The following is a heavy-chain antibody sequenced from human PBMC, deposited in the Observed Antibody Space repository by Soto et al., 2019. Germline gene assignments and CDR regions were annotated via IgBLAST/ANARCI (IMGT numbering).Heavy chain of an antibody. CDR3: TRGADGFEY. Sequence: EVQLVESGGDLVQPGGSLRLSCAASGFTFSSYDFHWVRQATGKGLEWVSGIGTAGDTYYAGSVKGRFIMSRENAKNSLYLQMSSLRAGDTAVYYCTRGADGFEYWGQGTLVTVSS. CDR1: GFTFSSYD. CDR2: IGTAGDT. V-gene: IGHV3-13*01. D-gene: IGHD3-16*01. J-gene: IGHJ4*02.